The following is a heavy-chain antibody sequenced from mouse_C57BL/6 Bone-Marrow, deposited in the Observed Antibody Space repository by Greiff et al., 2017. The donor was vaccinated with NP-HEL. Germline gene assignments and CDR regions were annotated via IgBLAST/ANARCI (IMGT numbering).Heavy chain of an antibody. CDR1: GFSFNTYA. V-gene: IGHV10-1*01. Sequence: EVMLVESGGGLVQPKGSLKLSCAASGFSFNTYAMNWVRQAPGKGLEWVARIRSKSNNYATYYADSVKDRFTISRDDSESTLYLQMNNLKTEDTAMYYCVRRLRGAMDYWGQGTSVTVSS. J-gene: IGHJ4*01. CDR3: VRRLRGAMDY. D-gene: IGHD1-3*01. CDR2: IRSKSNNYAT.